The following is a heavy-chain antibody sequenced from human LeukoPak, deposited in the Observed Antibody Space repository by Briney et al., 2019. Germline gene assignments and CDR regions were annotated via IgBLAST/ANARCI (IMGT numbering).Heavy chain of an antibody. CDR3: ARARSGYRYGFIDY. CDR1: GDSISTSNSY. J-gene: IGHJ4*02. V-gene: IGHV4-39*07. CDR2: IYYSGNT. D-gene: IGHD5-18*01. Sequence: PSETLSLTCTVSGDSISTSNSYWGWIRQPPGKGLEWIGSIYYSGNTYYNASLKSRVTISLDTSKNQFSLNLSSVTAADMAVYYCARARSGYRYGFIDYWGQGTLVTVAS.